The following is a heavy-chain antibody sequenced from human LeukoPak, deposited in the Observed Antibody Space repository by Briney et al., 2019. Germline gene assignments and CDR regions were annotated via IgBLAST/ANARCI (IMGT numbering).Heavy chain of an antibody. CDR2: ISYSGNK. J-gene: IGHJ6*02. CDR3: ARRPRLDV. CDR1: GGSITTTGYD. Sequence: PSETLSLTCSVSGGSITTTGYDWAWIRQPPGKGVQWIGGISYSGNKYYSPALNSRVTISLDTSKNQFSLRLTSVTAADTAVYYCARRPRLDVWGQGTTVTVSS. V-gene: IGHV4-39*01.